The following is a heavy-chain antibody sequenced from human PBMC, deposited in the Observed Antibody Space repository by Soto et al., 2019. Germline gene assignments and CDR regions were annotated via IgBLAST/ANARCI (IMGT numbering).Heavy chain of an antibody. V-gene: IGHV1-69*01. D-gene: IGHD6-13*01. CDR2: IIPIFGTA. Sequence: QVQLGQSGAEVKKPGSSVKVSCKASGGTFSSYAISWVRQAPGQGLEWMGGIIPIFGTANYAQKFQGRVTITADESTRTANMELSSLRPEDTAVYYGAREEGVAAAGTGNWFDPWCQGTLVTVSS. J-gene: IGHJ5*02. CDR1: GGTFSSYA. CDR3: AREEGVAAAGTGNWFDP.